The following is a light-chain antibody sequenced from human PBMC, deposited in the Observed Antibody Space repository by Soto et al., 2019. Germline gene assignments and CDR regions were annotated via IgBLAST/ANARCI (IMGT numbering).Light chain of an antibody. J-gene: IGLJ1*01. CDR1: SSDVGAYNY. CDR3: SSYTSSDTPYV. V-gene: IGLV2-14*01. Sequence: QSALTQPASVSGSPGQSITISCTGTSSDVGAYNYVSWYQQHPDKAPKLMIYVVSNRPSGVSNRFSGFKSGNTASLTISGLQAEDEAAYYCSSYTSSDTPYVFGTGTKLTVL. CDR2: VVS.